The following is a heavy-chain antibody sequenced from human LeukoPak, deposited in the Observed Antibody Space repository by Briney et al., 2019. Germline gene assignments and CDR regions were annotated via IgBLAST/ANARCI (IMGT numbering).Heavy chain of an antibody. V-gene: IGHV4-59*01. D-gene: IGHD6-19*01. CDR2: IYCSGST. Sequence: KPSETLPLTCTVSGGSISSYYWSWIRQPPGKGLEWIGYIYCSGSTNYNPSLKSRVTISVDTSKNQFSLKLSSVTAADTAVYYCARVSAVAAYFDYWGQGTLVTVSS. J-gene: IGHJ4*02. CDR1: GGSISSYY. CDR3: ARVSAVAAYFDY.